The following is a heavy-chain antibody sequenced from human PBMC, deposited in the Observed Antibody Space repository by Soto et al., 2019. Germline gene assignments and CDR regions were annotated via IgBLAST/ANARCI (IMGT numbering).Heavy chain of an antibody. CDR3: ARYNKTHYYEHSPAGTYYYYYGMDV. V-gene: IGHV3-48*02. D-gene: IGHD3-3*01. CDR1: GFTFSSYS. Sequence: GGSLKLSCAASGFTFSSYSMNWVRQAPGKGLEWVSYISSSSSTIYYADSVKGRFTISRDNAKNSLYLQMNSLRDEDTAVYYCARYNKTHYYEHSPAGTYYYYYGMDVWGQGTTVTVSS. J-gene: IGHJ6*02. CDR2: ISSSSSTI.